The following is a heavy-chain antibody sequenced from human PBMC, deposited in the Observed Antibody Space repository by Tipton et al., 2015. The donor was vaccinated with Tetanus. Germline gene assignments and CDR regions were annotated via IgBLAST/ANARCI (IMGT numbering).Heavy chain of an antibody. CDR3: ARDLGCSSTSCPAYAFDI. D-gene: IGHD2-2*01. V-gene: IGHV1-18*01. CDR2: ISAYNGNT. CDR1: GYTFTSYG. Sequence: QVQLVQSGAEVKKPGASVKVSCKASGYTFTSYGISWVRQAPGQGLEWMGWISAYNGNTNYAQKLQGRVTMTPDTSTSTAYMELRSLRSDDTAVYYCARDLGCSSTSCPAYAFDIWGQGTMVTVSS. J-gene: IGHJ3*02.